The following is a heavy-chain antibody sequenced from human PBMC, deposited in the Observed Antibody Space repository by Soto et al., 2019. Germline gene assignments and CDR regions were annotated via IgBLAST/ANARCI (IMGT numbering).Heavy chain of an antibody. CDR3: AREEVVVAATQYNWFDP. D-gene: IGHD2-15*01. CDR2: IYYSGST. J-gene: IGHJ5*02. CDR1: GGSISSYY. Sequence: SETLSLTCTVSGGSISSYYWSWIRQPPGKGLEWIGYIYYSGSTHYNPSLKSRVNISVDTSKNQFSLKLSSVTAADTAVYYCAREEVVVAATQYNWFDPWGQRTLVTVSS. V-gene: IGHV4-59*01.